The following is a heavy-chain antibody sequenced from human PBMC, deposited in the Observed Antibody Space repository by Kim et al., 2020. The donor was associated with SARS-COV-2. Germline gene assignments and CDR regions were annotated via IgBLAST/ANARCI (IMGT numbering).Heavy chain of an antibody. CDR3: AIRRGDSYSDFDY. D-gene: IGHD5-18*01. J-gene: IGHJ4*01. Sequence: YADSVKSNFVIYRDNAKNTHYLQMDSLRADDTAVYYCAIRRGDSYSDFDYWGQGTLVTVSS. V-gene: IGHV3-11*01.